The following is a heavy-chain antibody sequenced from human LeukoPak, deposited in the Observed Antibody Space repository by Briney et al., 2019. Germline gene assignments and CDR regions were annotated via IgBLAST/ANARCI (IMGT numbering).Heavy chain of an antibody. V-gene: IGHV4-4*07. J-gene: IGHJ6*03. Sequence: SESLSLTCTVSGGSISIYYWNWIRQPARKGLEYIGRIHTSVRTNYNPSLKSRLPVSVATSKKQFSLILRSVTAADTVIYYCARGTWAAGLHVWSKVTTVTVSS. CDR2: IHTSVRT. CDR3: ARGTWAAGLHV. CDR1: GGSISIYY. D-gene: IGHD6-13*01.